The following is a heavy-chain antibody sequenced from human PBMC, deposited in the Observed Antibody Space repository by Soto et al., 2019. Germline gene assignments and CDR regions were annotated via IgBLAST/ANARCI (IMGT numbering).Heavy chain of an antibody. Sequence: ASVKVSCKTSGYRFSDYGISWVRQAPGQGLEWLGWISAYSGNTKYAQILQGRATMTIDRSTRTAYMDLRSLRSDDTAVYFCARSMRDYLLRDPNEYWGQGTQVTGSS. V-gene: IGHV1-18*01. CDR2: ISAYSGNT. CDR3: ARSMRDYLLRDPNEY. CDR1: GYRFSDYG. D-gene: IGHD2-8*01. J-gene: IGHJ4*01.